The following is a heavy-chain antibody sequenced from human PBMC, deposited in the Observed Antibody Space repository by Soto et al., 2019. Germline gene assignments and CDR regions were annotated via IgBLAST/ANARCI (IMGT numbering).Heavy chain of an antibody. CDR2: IIPIFGTA. D-gene: IGHD3-22*01. Sequence: QVQLVQSGAEVKKPGSSVKVSCKASGGTFSSYAISWVRQAPGQGLEWMGGIIPIFGTANYAQKFQGRVTITADESTSTAYMELSSLRSEDTAVYYCARDLYYDSSGPPEYAFDIWGQGTMVTVSS. V-gene: IGHV1-69*01. J-gene: IGHJ3*02. CDR3: ARDLYYDSSGPPEYAFDI. CDR1: GGTFSSYA.